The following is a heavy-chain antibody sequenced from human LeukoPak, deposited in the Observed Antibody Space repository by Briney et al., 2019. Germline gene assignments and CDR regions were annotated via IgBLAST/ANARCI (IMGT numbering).Heavy chain of an antibody. D-gene: IGHD3-16*01. CDR2: IYYSGST. Sequence: SETLSLTCTVSGGSISSYYWSWIRQPPGKGLEWIGYIYYSGSTNYNPSLKSRVTTSVDTSKNHFSLRLSSVTAADTAVYYCARRRGRTFYFDYWGQGTLVTVSS. V-gene: IGHV4-59*08. J-gene: IGHJ4*02. CDR3: ARRRGRTFYFDY. CDR1: GGSISSYY.